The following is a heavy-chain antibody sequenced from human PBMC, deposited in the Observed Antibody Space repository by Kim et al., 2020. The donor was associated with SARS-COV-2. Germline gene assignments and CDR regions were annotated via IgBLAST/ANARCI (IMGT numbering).Heavy chain of an antibody. CDR3: ARDPYYYGSGSAFDY. V-gene: IGHV4-39*06. J-gene: IGHJ4*02. D-gene: IGHD3-10*01. Sequence: PALKSRVTLSVDTSKNQFALKLSSVTAADTAVYYCARDPYYYGSGSAFDYWGQGTLVTVSS.